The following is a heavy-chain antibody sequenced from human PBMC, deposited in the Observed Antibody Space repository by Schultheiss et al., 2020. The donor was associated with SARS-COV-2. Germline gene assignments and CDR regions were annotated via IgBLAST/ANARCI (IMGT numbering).Heavy chain of an antibody. CDR2: ISYDGSNK. D-gene: IGHD3-22*01. Sequence: GGSLRLSCAASGFTFSSYGMHWVRQAPGKGLEWVAVISYDGSNKYYADSVKGRFTISRDNSKNTLYLQMNSLRAEDTAVYYCAKDEGYYDSSGYSDYWGQGTLVTVSS. V-gene: IGHV3-30*18. J-gene: IGHJ4*02. CDR1: GFTFSSYG. CDR3: AKDEGYYDSSGYSDY.